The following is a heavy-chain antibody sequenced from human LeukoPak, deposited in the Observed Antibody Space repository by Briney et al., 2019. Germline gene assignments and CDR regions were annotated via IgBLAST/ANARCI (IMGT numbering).Heavy chain of an antibody. CDR2: INEDGSEK. J-gene: IGHJ4*02. CDR1: GFTFSSYW. Sequence: GGSLRLSCAASGFTFSSYWMTWVRQAPGKGLEWVANINEDGSEKYYVDSVKGRFTISRDNAKNSLYLQMNSLRAEDTAVYYCARDTSSWYIDFWGQGTLVTVSS. V-gene: IGHV3-7*04. CDR3: ARDTSSWYIDF. D-gene: IGHD6-13*01.